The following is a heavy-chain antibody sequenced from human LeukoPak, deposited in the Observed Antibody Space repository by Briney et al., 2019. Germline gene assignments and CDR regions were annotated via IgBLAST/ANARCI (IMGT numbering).Heavy chain of an antibody. CDR3: AKSNGYGLMDI. CDR2: VYTFGIT. CDR1: GGSISSHY. D-gene: IGHD3-22*01. J-gene: IGHJ3*02. V-gene: IGHV4-4*07. Sequence: PSETLSLTCTVSGGSISSHYWSWIRQPAGKGLEWIGHVYTFGITNYNPSLKSRVTISLDTSKNQFSLKLNSVTAADTAVYYCAKSNGYGLMDIWGQGTMVTVSS.